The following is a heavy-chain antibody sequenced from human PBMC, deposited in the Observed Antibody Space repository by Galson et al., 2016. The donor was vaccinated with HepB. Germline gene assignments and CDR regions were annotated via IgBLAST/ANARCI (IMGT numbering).Heavy chain of an antibody. CDR1: GFTFYNYA. J-gene: IGHJ4*02. CDR2: IGGNGSPT. Sequence: SLRLSCAASGFTFYNYAMDWVRQAPGGGLEWVAAIGGNGSPTYYADSVRGRFSISRDNSKNTLYLQMNSLRAEDTALYYCARGGGHGFFDYWGQGTQATVSS. V-gene: IGHV3-23*01. D-gene: IGHD3-10*01. CDR3: ARGGGHGFFDY.